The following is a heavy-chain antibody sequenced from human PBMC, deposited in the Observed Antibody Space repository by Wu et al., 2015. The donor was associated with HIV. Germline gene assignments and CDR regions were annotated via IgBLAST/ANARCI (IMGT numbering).Heavy chain of an antibody. D-gene: IGHD3-10*01. J-gene: IGHJ3*01. V-gene: IGHV1-2*02. CDR3: ARDYYGSGSSTKNDAFVC. CDR2: INPKNGDT. CDR1: GYTITDYY. Sequence: QVQLVQSGSEVKKSGASVNVSCKASGYTITDYYLHWVRQAPGQGLQWMGWINPKNGDTNYAQTFKGRITMTRDTSINTAYMVLTSLKSNDTAVYYCARDYYGSGSSTKNDAFVCLGPRTMVTVSS.